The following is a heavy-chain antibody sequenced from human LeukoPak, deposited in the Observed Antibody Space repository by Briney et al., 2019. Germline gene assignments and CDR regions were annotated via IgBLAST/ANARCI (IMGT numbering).Heavy chain of an antibody. D-gene: IGHD4-17*01. Sequence: PGGSLRLSCAASGFTVSSNYMSWVRQAPGKGLEWVSVIYSGGSTYYADSVKGRFTISRDNSKNTLYLQMNSLRAEDTAVYYCAREDGPYYYGMDVWGQGTTVTVSS. J-gene: IGHJ6*02. CDR1: GFTVSSNY. V-gene: IGHV3-53*01. CDR3: AREDGPYYYGMDV. CDR2: IYSGGST.